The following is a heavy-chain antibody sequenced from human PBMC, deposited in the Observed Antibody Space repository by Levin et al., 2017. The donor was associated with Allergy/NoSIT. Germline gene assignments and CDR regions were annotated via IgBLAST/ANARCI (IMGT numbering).Heavy chain of an antibody. V-gene: IGHV1-46*01. D-gene: IGHD1-20*01. CDR3: ARDLGITGMGGIYFDY. CDR2: INPSGGST. CDR1: GYTFTSYY. J-gene: IGHJ4*02. Sequence: PVASVKVSCKASGYTFTSYYMHWVRQAPGQGLEWMGIINPSGGSTSYAQKFQGRVTMTRDTSTSTVYMELSSLRSEDTAVYYCARDLGITGMGGIYFDYWGQGTLVTVSS.